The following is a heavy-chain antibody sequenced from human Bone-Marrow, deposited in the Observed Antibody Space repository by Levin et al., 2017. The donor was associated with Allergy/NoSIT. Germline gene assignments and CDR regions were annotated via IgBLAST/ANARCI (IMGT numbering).Heavy chain of an antibody. V-gene: IGHV3-53*01. CDR1: GFTVSRNY. CDR2: IYSDGNT. Sequence: GGSLRLSCAASGFTVSRNYMTWVRQAPGKGLEWLSVIYSDGNTYYADSVKGRFTISRDNSNNTLYLQMNNLRAEDTAVYYCARPQYSSDSYYDSTENDGFDIWGQGTMVTVSS. J-gene: IGHJ3*02. CDR3: ARPQYSSDSYYDSTENDGFDI. D-gene: IGHD6-25*01.